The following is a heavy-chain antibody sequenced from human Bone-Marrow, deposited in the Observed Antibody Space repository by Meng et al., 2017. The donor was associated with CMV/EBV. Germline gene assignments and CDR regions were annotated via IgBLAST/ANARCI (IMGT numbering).Heavy chain of an antibody. CDR3: AKFRGGIYYVYYFDY. Sequence: GESLKISCAASGFTFSSYAMSWVRQAPGKGLEWVSAISGSGGSTYYADSVKGRFTISRDNSKNTLYLQMNSLRAEDTAVYYCAKFRGGIYYVYYFDYWGQGTLVTVSS. J-gene: IGHJ4*02. CDR2: ISGSGGST. CDR1: GFTFSSYA. V-gene: IGHV3-23*01. D-gene: IGHD1-26*01.